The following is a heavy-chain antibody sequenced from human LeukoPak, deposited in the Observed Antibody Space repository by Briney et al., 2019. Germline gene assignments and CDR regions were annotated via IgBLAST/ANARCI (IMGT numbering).Heavy chain of an antibody. CDR2: INPNSGGT. Sequence: ASVKVSCKASGYTFTGYYMHWVRQAPGQGLGWMGWINPNSGGTNYAQKFQGRVTMTRDTSISTAYMELSRLRSDDTAVYYCASMFDCSSTSCYRGVDYWGQGTLVTVSS. CDR3: ASMFDCSSTSCYRGVDY. CDR1: GYTFTGYY. J-gene: IGHJ4*02. V-gene: IGHV1-2*02. D-gene: IGHD2-2*02.